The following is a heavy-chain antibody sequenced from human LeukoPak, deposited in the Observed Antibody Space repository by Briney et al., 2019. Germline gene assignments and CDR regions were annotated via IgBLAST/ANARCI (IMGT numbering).Heavy chain of an antibody. CDR1: GFIFSSYV. D-gene: IGHD2-15*01. J-gene: IGHJ4*02. CDR2: ISGSGYST. V-gene: IGHV3-23*01. Sequence: GGSLRLSCAASGFIFSSYVMSWVRRAPGKGLEWVSTISGSGYSTYYTDSVKGRFTISRDNSKNTLYLQMNSLRAEDTAVYYCAKDLRSRYCSGGSCYSGTFDYWGQGTLVTVSS. CDR3: AKDLRSRYCSGGSCYSGTFDY.